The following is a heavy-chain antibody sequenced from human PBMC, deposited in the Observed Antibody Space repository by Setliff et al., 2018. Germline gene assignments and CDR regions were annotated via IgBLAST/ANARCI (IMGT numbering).Heavy chain of an antibody. Sequence: SETLSLTCTVSGGSISSSNYYWGWIRQPPGKGLEWIGSIYHRGSTYYNPSLKSRVTISVDTSNNHFSLKLSSVTAADTAVYYCARHVGIRGRGYNYYYYYMDVWGKGTTVTVSS. CDR1: GGSISSSNYY. V-gene: IGHV4-39*01. J-gene: IGHJ6*03. CDR3: ARHVGIRGRGYNYYYYYMDV. D-gene: IGHD3-10*01. CDR2: IYHRGST.